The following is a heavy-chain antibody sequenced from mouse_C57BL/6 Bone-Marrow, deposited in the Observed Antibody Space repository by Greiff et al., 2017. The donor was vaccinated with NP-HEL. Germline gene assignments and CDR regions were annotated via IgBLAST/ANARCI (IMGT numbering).Heavy chain of an antibody. V-gene: IGHV5-2*01. J-gene: IGHJ3*01. D-gene: IGHD2-4*01. CDR3: ARPLYYDYDGGGFAY. Sequence: EVKLMESGGGLVQPGESLKLSCESNEYEFPSHDMSWVRKTPEKRLELVAAINSDGGSTSYPDTMERRFIISRDNTKTTLYLQMSSLRSEDTALYYCARPLYYDYDGGGFAYWGQGTLVTVSA. CDR2: INSDGGST. CDR1: EYEFPSHD.